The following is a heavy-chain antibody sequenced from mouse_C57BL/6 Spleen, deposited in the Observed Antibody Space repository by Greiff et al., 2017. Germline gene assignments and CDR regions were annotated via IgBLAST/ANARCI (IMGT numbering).Heavy chain of an antibody. V-gene: IGHV5-9*01. Sequence: EVQRVESGGGLVKPGGSLKLSCAASGFTFSSYTMSWVRQTPEKRLEWVATISGGGGNTYYPDSVKGRFTISRDNAKNTLYLQMSSLRSEDTALYYCARGTYGNYAWFAYWGQGTLVTVSA. CDR2: ISGGGGNT. J-gene: IGHJ3*01. CDR3: ARGTYGNYAWFAY. D-gene: IGHD2-1*01. CDR1: GFTFSSYT.